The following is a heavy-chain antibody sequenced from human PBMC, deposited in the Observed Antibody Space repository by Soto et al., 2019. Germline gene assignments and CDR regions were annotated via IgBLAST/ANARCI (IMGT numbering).Heavy chain of an antibody. CDR3: ATAVPNDYVPNYYPVDV. CDR1: GASISTYY. J-gene: IGHJ6*03. CDR2: IYYRGST. D-gene: IGHD4-17*01. Sequence: QVQLQEAGPGLAKPSETLSLTCSVSGASISTYYWSWIRQPPGKGLEWIGYIYYRGSTNYNPSLKSRVTISVDTSRNQVSLRLTSVTAADTAVYYCATAVPNDYVPNYYPVDVWGRGITVTDS. V-gene: IGHV4-59*01.